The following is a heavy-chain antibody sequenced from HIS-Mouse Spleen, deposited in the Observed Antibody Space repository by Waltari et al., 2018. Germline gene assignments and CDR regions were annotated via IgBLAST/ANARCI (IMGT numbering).Heavy chain of an antibody. V-gene: IGHV4-59*01. CDR2: IYYSGST. D-gene: IGHD7-27*01. CDR1: GGSISSYY. Sequence: QVQLQESGPGLVKPSETLSLTCTVSGGSISSYYWSWIRQPPGKGLEWIGYIYYSGSTNYNPSRKSRVTISVDTSKNQFSLKLSSVTAADTAVYYCARDPNWGGAFDIWGQGTMVTVSS. J-gene: IGHJ3*02. CDR3: ARDPNWGGAFDI.